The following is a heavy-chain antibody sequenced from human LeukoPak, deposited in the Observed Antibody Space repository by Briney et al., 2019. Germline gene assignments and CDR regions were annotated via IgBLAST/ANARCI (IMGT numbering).Heavy chain of an antibody. CDR2: ISYDGSNK. CDR1: GFTFSSYG. D-gene: IGHD2-2*01. J-gene: IGHJ4*02. Sequence: PGRSLRLSCAASGFTFSSYGMHWVRQAPGKGLEWVAVISYDGSNKYYADSVKGRFTISRDNSKNTLYLQMNSLRAEYTAVYYCAKDLYDIVVVPAAISYWGQGTLVTVSS. CDR3: AKDLYDIVVVPAAISY. V-gene: IGHV3-30*18.